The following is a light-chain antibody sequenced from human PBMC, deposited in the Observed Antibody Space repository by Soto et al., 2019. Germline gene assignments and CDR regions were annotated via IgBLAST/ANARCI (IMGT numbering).Light chain of an antibody. J-gene: IGKJ1*01. CDR3: QQYNNWPSWT. Sequence: EIVVTQSPATLSVSPGERATLSCRASQSVNTNFAWYQQKPGQAPRLLIYGASTRATGIPARFSGSGSGTEFTLTISSLQSEDFAVYYCQQYNNWPSWTFGQGTKVDMK. CDR1: QSVNTN. V-gene: IGKV3-15*01. CDR2: GAS.